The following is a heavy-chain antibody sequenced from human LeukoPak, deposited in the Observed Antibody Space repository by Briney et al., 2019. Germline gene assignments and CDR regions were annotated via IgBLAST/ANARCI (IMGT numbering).Heavy chain of an antibody. Sequence: SESLSLTCTVSGGSISNSHYYWGWIRQPPGKGLEWIGSVYYTGSTYYSPSLKGRVTISVDTSKNQFSLNLSSVTAADTAVYYCERHVSRHYCYYGMDVWGQGTTVTVSS. CDR3: ERHVSRHYCYYGMDV. CDR1: GGSISNSHYY. J-gene: IGHJ6*02. V-gene: IGHV4-39*01. CDR2: VYYTGST.